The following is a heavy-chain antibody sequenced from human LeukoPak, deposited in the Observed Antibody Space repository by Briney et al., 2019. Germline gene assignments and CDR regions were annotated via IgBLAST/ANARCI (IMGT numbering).Heavy chain of an antibody. J-gene: IGHJ4*02. V-gene: IGHV3-11*04. CDR3: ARDYFYDSTGYYRY. CDR2: ISSSGTNI. CDR1: GFTFSDYY. D-gene: IGHD3-22*01. Sequence: GGSLRLSCGASGFTFSDYYMSWIRQAPGKGLEWVSYISSSGTNIFYADSVKGRFTISRDNAKNSLYLQMNSLRAEDTAVYYCARDYFYDSTGYYRYWGQGTLVTVSS.